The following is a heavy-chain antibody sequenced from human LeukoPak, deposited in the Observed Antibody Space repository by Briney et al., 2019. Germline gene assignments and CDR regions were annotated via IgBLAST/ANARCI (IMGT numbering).Heavy chain of an antibody. D-gene: IGHD3-10*01. Sequence: ASVKVSCKASGYTFTSYYMHWVRQAPGQGLEWMGITNPSGGSTSYAQKFQGRVTMTRDMSTSTVYMELSSLRSEDTAVYYCAREGYYYGSAGIDYYYMDVWGKGTAVTVSS. J-gene: IGHJ6*03. CDR3: AREGYYYGSAGIDYYYMDV. CDR1: GYTFTSYY. V-gene: IGHV1-46*01. CDR2: TNPSGGST.